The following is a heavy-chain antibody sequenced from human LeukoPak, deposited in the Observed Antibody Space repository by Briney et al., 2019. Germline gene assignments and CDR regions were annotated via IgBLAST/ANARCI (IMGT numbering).Heavy chain of an antibody. Sequence: ASVKVSCKASGYTFTGYYMHWVRQAPGQGLEWMGWINPNSGGTNCRVTMTRDTSISTAYMELSRLRSDDTALYYCAREVYCYDSGSYQYWGQGTLVTVSS. CDR3: AREVYCYDSGSYQY. V-gene: IGHV1-2*02. CDR2: INPNSGGT. J-gene: IGHJ4*02. CDR1: GYTFTGYY. D-gene: IGHD3-10*01.